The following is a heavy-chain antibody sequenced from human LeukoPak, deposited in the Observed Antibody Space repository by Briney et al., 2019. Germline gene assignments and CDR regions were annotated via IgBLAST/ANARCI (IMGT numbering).Heavy chain of an antibody. V-gene: IGHV3-23*01. J-gene: IGHJ4*02. D-gene: IGHD3-3*01. CDR1: GFTFSSYA. CDR3: AREGHDFWSGYFA. Sequence: GGSLRLSCVASGFTFSSYAMSWVRQAPGKGLEWVSDISGSGGSTYYADSVKGRFTISRDNSKNTLYLQMNSLRAEDTAVYYCAREGHDFWSGYFAWGQGTLVTVSS. CDR2: ISGSGGST.